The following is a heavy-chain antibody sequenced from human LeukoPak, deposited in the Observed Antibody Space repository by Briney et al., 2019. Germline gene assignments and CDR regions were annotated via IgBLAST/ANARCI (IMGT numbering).Heavy chain of an antibody. CDR2: ISSSSSTI. CDR3: AKSGSYGNYYFDY. Sequence: HTGGSLRLSCAASGFTFSSYWMNWVRQAPGKGLEWVSYISSSSSTIYYADSVKGRFTISRDNAKNSLYLQMNSLRAEDTALYYCAKSGSYGNYYFDYWGQGTLVTVSS. V-gene: IGHV3-48*04. J-gene: IGHJ4*02. CDR1: GFTFSSYW. D-gene: IGHD1-26*01.